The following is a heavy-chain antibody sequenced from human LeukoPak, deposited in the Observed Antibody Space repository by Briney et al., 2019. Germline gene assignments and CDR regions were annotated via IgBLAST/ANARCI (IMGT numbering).Heavy chain of an antibody. CDR2: ISGDGGST. CDR3: AKALEMAT. V-gene: IGHV3-43*02. Sequence: GGSLRLSCAASGFTVSSNYMSWVRQAPGKGLEWVSLISGDGGSTYYADSVKGRFTISRDNSKNSLYLQMNSLRTEDTALYYCAKALEMATWGQGTLVTVSS. J-gene: IGHJ5*02. D-gene: IGHD5-24*01. CDR1: GFTVSSNY.